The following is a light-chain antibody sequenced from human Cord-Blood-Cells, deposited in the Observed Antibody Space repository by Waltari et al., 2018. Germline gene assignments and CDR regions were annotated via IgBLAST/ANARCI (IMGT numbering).Light chain of an antibody. V-gene: IGKV1D-12*01. Sequence: DIQMTQSPSSVSASVGDRVTITCRASQDISSWLGWYQQKPGKAPKLLIYAASRWQRGVPSGLSGGGSGTDFTLSLSSRQPVDFATYYCQQANSFPWTFGQGTKVELK. CDR2: AAS. CDR1: QDISSW. CDR3: QQANSFPWT. J-gene: IGKJ1*01.